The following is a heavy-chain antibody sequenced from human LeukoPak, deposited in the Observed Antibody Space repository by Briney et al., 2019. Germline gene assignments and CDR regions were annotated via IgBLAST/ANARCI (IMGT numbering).Heavy chain of an antibody. D-gene: IGHD2-2*02. CDR3: ARGRNAYCSSTSCYRPFDY. CDR1: GFTFSSYA. CDR2: ISYDGSNK. J-gene: IGHJ4*02. Sequence: GASLRLSCAASGFTFSSYAMHWVRQAPGKGLEWVALISYDGSNKYYADSVKGRFTISRDNSKNTLYLQMNSLRAEDTAVYYCARGRNAYCSSTSCYRPFDYWGQGTLVTVSS. V-gene: IGHV3-30*01.